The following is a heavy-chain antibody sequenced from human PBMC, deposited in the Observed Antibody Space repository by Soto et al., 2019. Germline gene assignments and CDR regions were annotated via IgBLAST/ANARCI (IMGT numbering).Heavy chain of an antibody. V-gene: IGHV4-59*08. CDR2: IFDSGNA. CDR1: GGSINSYC. CDR3: ARHRRTTVAKFYFDN. J-gene: IGHJ4*02. Sequence: QVQLQESGPGLVKPSETLSLTCTVSGGSINSYCWSWIRQPPGKGLEWIAYIFDSGNANYNPSLTSRVTISVDTSKNQFSLKLTSVTAADTAVYYCARHRRTTVAKFYFDNWGQGARVTVSS. D-gene: IGHD4-17*01.